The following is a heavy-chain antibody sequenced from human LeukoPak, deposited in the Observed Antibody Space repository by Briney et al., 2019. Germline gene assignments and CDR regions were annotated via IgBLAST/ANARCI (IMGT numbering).Heavy chain of an antibody. CDR3: ARARLGYSCGS. D-gene: IGHD5-18*01. J-gene: IGHJ5*02. Sequence: PGGSLRLSCVASGFIFSNYWMSWVRQAPGKGLEWVANIKQDGSEKYYVDSVKGRFTISRDNAKNSLYLQMNSLRAEDTAVYYCARARLGYSCGSWGRGTLVTVSS. V-gene: IGHV3-7*01. CDR2: IKQDGSEK. CDR1: GFIFSNYW.